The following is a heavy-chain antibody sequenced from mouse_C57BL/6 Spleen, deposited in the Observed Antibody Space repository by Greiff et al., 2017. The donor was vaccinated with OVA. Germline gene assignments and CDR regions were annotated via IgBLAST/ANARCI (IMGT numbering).Heavy chain of an antibody. V-gene: IGHV1-64*01. CDR3: ARYYDYDGGGFAY. D-gene: IGHD2-4*01. J-gene: IGHJ3*01. CDR2: IHPNSGST. CDR1: GYTFTSYW. Sequence: QVQLKQPGAELVKPGASVKLSCKASGYTFTSYWMHWVKQRPGQGLEWIGMIHPNSGSTNYNEKFKSKATLTVDKSSSTAYMQLSSLTSEDSAVYYCARYYDYDGGGFAYWGQGTLVTVSA.